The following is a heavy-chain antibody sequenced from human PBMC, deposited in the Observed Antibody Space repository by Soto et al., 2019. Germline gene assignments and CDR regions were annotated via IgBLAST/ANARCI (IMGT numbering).Heavy chain of an antibody. CDR1: GYTFTSYG. CDR3: ARGGPNYYYDSSGYYPPLPFDY. CDR2: ISAYNGNT. D-gene: IGHD3-22*01. Sequence: ASVKVSCKASGYTFTSYGISWVRQAPGQGLEWMGWISAYNGNTNYAQKLQGRVTMTTDTSTSTAYMELRSLRSDDTAVYYCARGGPNYYYDSSGYYPPLPFDYWGQGTLVTVSS. J-gene: IGHJ4*02. V-gene: IGHV1-18*01.